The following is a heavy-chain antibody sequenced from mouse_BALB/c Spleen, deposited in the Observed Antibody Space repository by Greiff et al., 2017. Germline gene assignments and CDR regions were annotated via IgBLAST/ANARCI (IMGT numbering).Heavy chain of an antibody. CDR3: ARNPPLAYYGSSYYFDY. Sequence: QVQLKESGPGLVQPSQSLSITCTVSGFSLTSYGVHWVRQSPGKGLEWLGVIWSGGSTDYNAAFISRLSISKDNSKSQVFFKMNSLQANDTAIYYCARNPPLAYYGSSYYFDYWGQGTTLTVSS. CDR2: IWSGGST. V-gene: IGHV2-2*02. CDR1: GFSLTSYG. J-gene: IGHJ2*01. D-gene: IGHD1-1*01.